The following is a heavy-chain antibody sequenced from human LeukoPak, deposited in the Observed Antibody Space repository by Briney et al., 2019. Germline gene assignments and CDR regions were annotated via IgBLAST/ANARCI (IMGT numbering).Heavy chain of an antibody. V-gene: IGHV4-31*03. CDR3: AREGGFYRPLDY. J-gene: IGHJ4*02. CDR2: IYYSGST. CDR1: GGSISSGGYY. D-gene: IGHD3-3*01. Sequence: TSETLSLTCTVSGGSISSGGYYWSWIRQHPGKGLEWIGYIYYSGSTYYNPSLKSRVTISVDTSKNQFSLKLSSVTAADTAVYYCAREGGFYRPLDYSGQGTLVTVSS.